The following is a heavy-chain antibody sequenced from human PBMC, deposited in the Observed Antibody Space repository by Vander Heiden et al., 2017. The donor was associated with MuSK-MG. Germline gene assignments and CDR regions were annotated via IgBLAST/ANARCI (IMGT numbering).Heavy chain of an antibody. V-gene: IGHV4-34*01. CDR3: ARRPTPISSGGFLDY. CDR2: IKHSGST. CDR1: GGSFSGYS. J-gene: IGHJ4*02. Sequence: QVQLQQWGAGLLKPSETLSLTCAVYGGSFSGYSWSWIRQHPGKGLEWIGEIKHSGSTNYNPSLKSRVTIAVDTSKNQFSLKLSSVTAADTAVYYCARRPTPISSGGFLDYWGQGTRVNVSS. D-gene: IGHD6-19*01.